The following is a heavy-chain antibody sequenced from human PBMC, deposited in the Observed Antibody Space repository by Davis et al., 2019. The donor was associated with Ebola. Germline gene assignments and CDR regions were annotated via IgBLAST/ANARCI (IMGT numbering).Heavy chain of an antibody. J-gene: IGHJ6*02. D-gene: IGHD2-2*01. CDR3: ARGRDIVVVPAAMRDRDYYYGMDV. V-gene: IGHV4-31*03. CDR1: GGSISSGGYY. CDR2: IYYSGST. Sequence: TLSLTCTVSGGSISSGGYYWSWIRQHPGKGLEWIGYIYYSGSTYYNPSLKSRVTISVDTSKNQFSLKLSSVTAADTAVYYCARGRDIVVVPAAMRDRDYYYGMDVWGQGTTVTVSS.